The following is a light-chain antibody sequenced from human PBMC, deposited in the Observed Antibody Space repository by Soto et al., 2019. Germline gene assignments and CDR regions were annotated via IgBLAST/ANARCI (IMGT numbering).Light chain of an antibody. CDR2: EVR. CDR3: SSYTRSSSVL. V-gene: IGLV2-14*01. Sequence: QSALTQLASVSGSPGQSITISCTGTSSDVGYYNYVSWYQQHPGKAPKVLIYEVRNRPSGASSRFSGSKSGNTAFLTISGLQPEDEADYYCSSYTRSSSVLFGGGTQLTVL. CDR1: SSDVGYYNY. J-gene: IGLJ2*01.